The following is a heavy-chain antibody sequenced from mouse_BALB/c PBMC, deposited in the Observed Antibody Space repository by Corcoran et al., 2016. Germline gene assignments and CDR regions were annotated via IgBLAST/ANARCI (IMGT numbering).Heavy chain of an antibody. J-gene: IGHJ2*01. CDR2: INTYTGEP. D-gene: IGHD2-4*01. V-gene: IGHV9-3-1*01. CDR3: ARFYYDYRDFDY. Sequence: QIQLVQSGPELKKPGETVTISCKASGYTFTNYGMNWVKPAPGKGLKWMGWINTYTGEPTYADDFKGRFAFSLETSASTAYLQINNLKNEDTATYFCARFYYDYRDFDYWGQGTTLTVSS. CDR1: GYTFTNYG.